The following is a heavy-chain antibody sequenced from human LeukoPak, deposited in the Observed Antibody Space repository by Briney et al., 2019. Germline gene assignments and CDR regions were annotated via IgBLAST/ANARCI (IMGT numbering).Heavy chain of an antibody. CDR1: GFTFSSYW. D-gene: IGHD3-16*01. V-gene: IGHV3-7*03. CDR2: INHNGNVN. J-gene: IGHJ6*02. CDR3: ARGGGLDL. Sequence: GGSLRLSCAASGFTFSSYWMNWARQAPGKGLEWVASINHNGNVNYYVDSVKGRFTISRDNAKNSLYLQMSNLRAEDTAVYFCARGGGLDLWGQGATVTVSS.